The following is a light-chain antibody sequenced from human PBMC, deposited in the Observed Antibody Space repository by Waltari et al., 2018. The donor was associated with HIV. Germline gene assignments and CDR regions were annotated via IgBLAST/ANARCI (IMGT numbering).Light chain of an antibody. V-gene: IGLV6-57*02. CDR2: KDD. CDR3: QSFHGITAV. CDR1: SGRVASNY. J-gene: IGLJ3*02. Sequence: NFMLTQPHSVSASPGKTVTISCTGSSGRVASNYVQWYQQRPGSAPTTVIYKDDRRPSGVPDRFSGSINSSSNSASLTISGLKTEDEADYYCQSFHGITAVFGGGTKLTVL.